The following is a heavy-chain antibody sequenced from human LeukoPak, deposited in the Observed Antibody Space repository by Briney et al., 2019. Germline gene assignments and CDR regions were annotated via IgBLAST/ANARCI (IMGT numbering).Heavy chain of an antibody. D-gene: IGHD1-26*01. V-gene: IGHV4-34*01. J-gene: IGHJ4*02. CDR1: GGPFSGYY. Sequence: TSDTLSLPCAVYGGPFSGYYWNGIRQPPGKGLEWIGEIKHRGTTNYNPSLKTRVTISVDTSKCQFYRTLTSVTAADTVAYYCALDTSGGGYWGEGSLVTVSS. CDR3: ALDTSGGGY. CDR2: IKHRGTT.